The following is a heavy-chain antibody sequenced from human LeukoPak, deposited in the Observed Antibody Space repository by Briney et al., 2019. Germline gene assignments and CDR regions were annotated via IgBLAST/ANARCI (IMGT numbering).Heavy chain of an antibody. V-gene: IGHV1-2*02. CDR3: ARPVAATMVTTGYWYFDL. CDR2: INPNSGGT. J-gene: IGHJ2*01. D-gene: IGHD4-17*01. CDR1: GYIFTGYY. Sequence: ASVRASCKASGYIFTGYYMHWVRQAPGQGLEWMGWINPNSGGTNYAPKFQGRVTMTRDTSISTAYMELSRLRSDDTAVYYCARPVAATMVTTGYWYFDLWGRGTLVTVSS.